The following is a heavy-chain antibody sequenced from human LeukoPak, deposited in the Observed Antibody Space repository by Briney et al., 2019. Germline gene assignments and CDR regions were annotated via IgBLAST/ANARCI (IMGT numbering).Heavy chain of an antibody. Sequence: PGGSLRLSCAASGFTFSSYGMHWVRQAPGKGLGWVAFIRYDGSNKYYADSVKGRFTISRDNSKNTLYLQMNSLRAEDTAVYYCATTVTTSYWFDPWGQGTLVTVSS. CDR3: ATTVTTSYWFDP. CDR2: IRYDGSNK. J-gene: IGHJ5*02. CDR1: GFTFSSYG. D-gene: IGHD4-11*01. V-gene: IGHV3-30*02.